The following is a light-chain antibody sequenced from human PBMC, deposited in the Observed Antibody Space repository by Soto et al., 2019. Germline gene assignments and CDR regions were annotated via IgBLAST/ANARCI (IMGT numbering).Light chain of an antibody. V-gene: IGKV1-27*01. CDR2: AAS. CDR3: QNYDSDPFI. CDR1: QDISNY. J-gene: IGKJ3*01. Sequence: DIQMTQSPSSLSASVGDRVTITCRASQDISNYLAWYQQKPGKVPKLLIYAASTLQSGVPSRFSGSGFGTDFLLIISLLPPEDVETFCSQNYDSDPFIFGPGTKVDI.